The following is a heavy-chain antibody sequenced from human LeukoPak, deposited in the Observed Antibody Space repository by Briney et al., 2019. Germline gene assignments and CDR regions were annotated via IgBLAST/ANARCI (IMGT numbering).Heavy chain of an antibody. CDR1: GYDFKTSG. V-gene: IGHV1-18*01. CDR3: AISTWGGAFDV. Sequence: ASVKVSCKTSGYDFKTSGISWVRQAPGQGLEWMGWISAYNGNTNYAQKLQGRVTMTTDTSTSTAYMELRSLRSDDTAVYYCAISTWGGAFDVWGQGTMVTVSS. D-gene: IGHD3-16*01. J-gene: IGHJ3*01. CDR2: ISAYNGNT.